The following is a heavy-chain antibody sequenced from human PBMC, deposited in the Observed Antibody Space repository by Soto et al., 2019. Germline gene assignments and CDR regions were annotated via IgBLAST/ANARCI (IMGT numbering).Heavy chain of an antibody. J-gene: IGHJ5*02. D-gene: IGHD2-21*02. CDR3: ARDIRGDSLYWSDP. CDR1: GFTFSSYG. Sequence: SGFTFSSYGMHWVRQAPGKGLEWVAVIWYDGSNKYYADSVKGRFTISRDNSKNTLYLQMNSLRAEDTAVYYCARDIRGDSLYWSDPWGQGTLVTVSS. CDR2: IWYDGSNK. V-gene: IGHV3-33*01.